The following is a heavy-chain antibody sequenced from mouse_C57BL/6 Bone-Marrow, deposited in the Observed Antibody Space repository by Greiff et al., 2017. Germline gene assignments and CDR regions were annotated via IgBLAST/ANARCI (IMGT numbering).Heavy chain of an antibody. D-gene: IGHD1-1*02. J-gene: IGHJ4*01. Sequence: VKLVESGAELVRPGTSVKMSCKASGYTFTNYWIGWAKQRPGHGLEWIGDIYTGGGYTNYNEKFKGKATLTADKSSSTAYMQFSSLTSEDSAIYYCAREVAFYYAMDYWGQGTSVTVSS. CDR1: GYTFTNYW. CDR2: IYTGGGYT. V-gene: IGHV1-63*01. CDR3: AREVAFYYAMDY.